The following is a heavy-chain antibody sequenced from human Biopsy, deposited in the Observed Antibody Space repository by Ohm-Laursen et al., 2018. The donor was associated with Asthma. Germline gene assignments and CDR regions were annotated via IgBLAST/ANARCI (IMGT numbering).Heavy chain of an antibody. CDR2: ISGSGGST. Sequence: LSLTCAPSGFTFSSHAMSWVRQAPGKGLEWVSAISGSGGSTYYADSVKGRFTISRDNSKNTLYLQMNSLRGDDTAVYYCARDMNRDGWYFDYWGQGTLVTVSS. CDR3: ARDMNRDGWYFDY. V-gene: IGHV3-23*01. D-gene: IGHD5-24*01. J-gene: IGHJ4*02. CDR1: GFTFSSHA.